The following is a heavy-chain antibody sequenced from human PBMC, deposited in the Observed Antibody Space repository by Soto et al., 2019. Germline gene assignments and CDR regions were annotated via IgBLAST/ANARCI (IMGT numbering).Heavy chain of an antibody. CDR3: ARSGPPGITGTTRMDV. CDR1: GGTFSSYA. D-gene: IGHD1-7*01. Sequence: GASVKVSCKASGGTFSSYAISWVRQAPGQGLEWMGGIIPIFGTANYAQKFQGRVTITADESTSTAYMELSSLRSEDTAVYYCARSGPPGITGTTRMDVWGQGTTVTVSS. J-gene: IGHJ6*02. CDR2: IIPIFGTA. V-gene: IGHV1-69*13.